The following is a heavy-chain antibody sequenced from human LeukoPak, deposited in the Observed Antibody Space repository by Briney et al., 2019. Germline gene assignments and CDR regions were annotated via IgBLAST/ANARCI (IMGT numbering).Heavy chain of an antibody. CDR2: ISTNKGNT. Sequence: ASVRVSCKASGYIFTTYGISWVRRAPGQGLEWMGWISTNKGNTNYAQRLQGRVTMTADTSTSTAYMEPRSLRSDDTAIYYCVRDIQWRFDPWGQGTLVTVSS. D-gene: IGHD2-8*01. J-gene: IGHJ5*02. CDR3: VRDIQWRFDP. V-gene: IGHV1-18*01. CDR1: GYIFTTYG.